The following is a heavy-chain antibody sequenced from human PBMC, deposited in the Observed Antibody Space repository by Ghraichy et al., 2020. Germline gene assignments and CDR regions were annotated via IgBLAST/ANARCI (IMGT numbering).Heavy chain of an antibody. CDR1: GDTLSQIS. J-gene: IGHJ6*02. CDR2: LDPEDGEL. D-gene: IGHD3-16*01. Sequence: ASVKVSCKVSGDTLSQISMNWVRQAPGKGLEWMGSLDPEDGELVYAQKFQGRVTMTEDTSSETVYMELSSLRSDDTAVYFCATGRRGDTYGPTDHGLGVWGQGSPVTVSS. V-gene: IGHV1-24*01. CDR3: ATGRRGDTYGPTDHGLGV.